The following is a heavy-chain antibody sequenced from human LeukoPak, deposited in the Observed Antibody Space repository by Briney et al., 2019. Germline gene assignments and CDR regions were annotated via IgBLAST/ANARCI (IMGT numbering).Heavy chain of an antibody. CDR2: ISSSGSTI. Sequence: PGGSLRLSCAASGFTFSSYEMNWVRQAPGKGLGWVSYISSSGSTIYYADSVKGRFTISRDNAKNSLYLQMNSLRAEDTAVYYCARGSEFDGGNSGTILAFDIWGQGTMVTVSS. CDR3: ARGSEFDGGNSGTILAFDI. J-gene: IGHJ3*02. CDR1: GFTFSSYE. V-gene: IGHV3-48*03. D-gene: IGHD4-23*01.